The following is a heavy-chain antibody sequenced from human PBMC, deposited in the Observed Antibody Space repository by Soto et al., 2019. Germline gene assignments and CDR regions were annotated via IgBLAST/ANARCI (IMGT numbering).Heavy chain of an antibody. CDR1: GFTFSSYS. Sequence: EVQLVESGGGLVKPGGSLRLSCAASGFTFSSYSMNWVRQAPGKGLEWVSSISSSSSYIYYADSVKGRFTISRDNAKNSLYLQMNSLRAEDTAVYYCASTSRRLRLGELSSGAYYYYGMDVWGQGTTVTVSS. J-gene: IGHJ6*02. CDR2: ISSSSSYI. V-gene: IGHV3-21*01. CDR3: ASTSRRLRLGELSSGAYYYYGMDV. D-gene: IGHD3-16*02.